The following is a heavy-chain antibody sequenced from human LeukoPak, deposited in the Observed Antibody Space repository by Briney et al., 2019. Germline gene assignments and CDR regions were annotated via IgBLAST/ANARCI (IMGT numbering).Heavy chain of an antibody. J-gene: IGHJ1*01. CDR1: GFTFSSYG. CDR3: AKDLYPHGRAEYFQH. Sequence: TGGSLRLSCAASGFTFSSYGMHWVRQAPGKGLEWVSAISNSGVSTHYADSVKGRFTISRDNSKNTLFLHMNTLRADDMAVYYCAKDLYPHGRAEYFQHWGQGTLVTVSS. D-gene: IGHD2-2*02. CDR2: ISNSGVST. V-gene: IGHV3-23*01.